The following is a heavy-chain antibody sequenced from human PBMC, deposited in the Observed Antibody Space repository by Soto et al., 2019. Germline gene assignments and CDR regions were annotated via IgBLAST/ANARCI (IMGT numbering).Heavy chain of an antibody. CDR3: EGSWT. Sequence: EVQLLVSGGGSVQPGGSLRLSCEVSGFTLTNYAMSWVRQAPGKGLEWVSQISASGDRTYYADSVKGRFTISKDSSKKTLFLQMNSLGGEDSAVYYCEGSWTWGQGTMVTVSS. CDR2: ISASGDRT. D-gene: IGHD5-12*01. V-gene: IGHV3-23*01. J-gene: IGHJ3*01. CDR1: GFTLTNYA.